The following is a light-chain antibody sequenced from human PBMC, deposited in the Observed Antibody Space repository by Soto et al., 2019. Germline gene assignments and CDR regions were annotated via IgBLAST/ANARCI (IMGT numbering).Light chain of an antibody. CDR3: QQTYSTLSIN. J-gene: IGKJ5*01. CDR1: ESIARH. CDR2: AAS. V-gene: IGKV1-39*01. Sequence: DIQMTQSPSSLSASVGDRVTITCRASESIARHLNWYQQKPGKAPKLLIYAASSLQNGVPSRFRGGGSGTDFTLTISNLQPEDFATYYCQQTYSTLSINFGQGTRLEI.